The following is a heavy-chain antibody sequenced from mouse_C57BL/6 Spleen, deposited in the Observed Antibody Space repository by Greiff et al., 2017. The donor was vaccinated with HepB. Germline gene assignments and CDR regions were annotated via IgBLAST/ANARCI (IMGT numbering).Heavy chain of an antibody. CDR1: GYAFSSSW. D-gene: IGHD3-2*02. Sequence: VQLQQSGPELVKPGASVKISCKASGYAFSSSWMNWVKQRPGKGLEWIGRIYPGDGDTNYNGKFKGKATLTADKSSSTAYMQLSSLTSEDSAVYFCARRPTAHGAWFAYWGQGTLVTVSA. CDR2: IYPGDGDT. J-gene: IGHJ3*01. CDR3: ARRPTAHGAWFAY. V-gene: IGHV1-82*01.